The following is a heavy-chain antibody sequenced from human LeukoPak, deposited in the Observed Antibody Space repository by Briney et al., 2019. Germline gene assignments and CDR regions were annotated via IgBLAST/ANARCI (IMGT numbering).Heavy chain of an antibody. CDR3: ARPRITMVRGYMDV. D-gene: IGHD3-10*01. Sequence: SQTLSLTCTVSGGSISSGGYYWSWIRQPPGKGLEWIGEINHSGSTNYNPSLKSRVTISVDTSKNQFSLKLSSVTAADTAVYYCARPRITMVRGYMDVWGKGTTVTVSS. V-gene: IGHV4-30-2*01. J-gene: IGHJ6*03. CDR1: GGSISSGGYY. CDR2: INHSGST.